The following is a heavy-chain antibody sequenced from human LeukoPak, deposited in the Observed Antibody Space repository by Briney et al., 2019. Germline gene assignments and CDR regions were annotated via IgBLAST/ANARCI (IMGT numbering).Heavy chain of an antibody. CDR2: IRSKAYGGTT. CDR3: SVDYYDSSGTDLFDY. J-gene: IGHJ4*02. V-gene: IGHV3-49*04. Sequence: GSLRLSCTASGFSFSNYWMSWVRQAPGKGLEWVGFIRSKAYGGTTEYAASVKGRFTISRDDSKSIAYLQMNSLKTEDTAVYYCSVDYYDSSGTDLFDYWGQGTLVTVSS. D-gene: IGHD3-22*01. CDR1: GFSFSNYW.